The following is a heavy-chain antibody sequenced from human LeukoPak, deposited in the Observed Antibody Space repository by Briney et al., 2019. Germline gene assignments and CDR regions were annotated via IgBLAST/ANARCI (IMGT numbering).Heavy chain of an antibody. J-gene: IGHJ5*02. CDR3: ARVNYGDYDWFDP. D-gene: IGHD4-17*01. V-gene: IGHV4-61*02. CDR1: GYSISSGYY. CDR2: IYTSGST. Sequence: SETLSLTCAVSGYSISSGYYWSWIRQPAGKGLEWIGRIYTSGSTNYNPSLKSRVTISVDTSKNQFSLKLSSVTAADTAVYYCARVNYGDYDWFDPWGQGTLVTVSS.